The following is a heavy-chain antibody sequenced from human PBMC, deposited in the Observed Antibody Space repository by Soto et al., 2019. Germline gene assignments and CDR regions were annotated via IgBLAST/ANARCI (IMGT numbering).Heavy chain of an antibody. D-gene: IGHD3-3*01. Sequence: GGSLRLSCAASGFTFSSYSMNWVRQAPGKGLEWVSSISSSSSYIYYAGSVKGRFTISGDNAKNSLYLQMNSLRAEDTAVYYCARADFWGGYDVGPWGQGTLVTVSS. V-gene: IGHV3-21*01. CDR3: ARADFWGGYDVGP. J-gene: IGHJ5*02. CDR2: ISSSSSYI. CDR1: GFTFSSYS.